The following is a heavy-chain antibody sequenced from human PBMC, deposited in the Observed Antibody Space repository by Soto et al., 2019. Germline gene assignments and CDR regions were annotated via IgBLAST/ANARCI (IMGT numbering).Heavy chain of an antibody. Sequence: SETLSLTCTFSVGSISSSSYYCGWIRQPPWKGLEWIGSIYYSGSTYYNPSLKSRVTISVDTSKNQFSLKLSSVTAADTAVYYCARHPTLNYYDSSGYYGSWFEPWGQGTLFSVSS. J-gene: IGHJ5*02. CDR3: ARHPTLNYYDSSGYYGSWFEP. CDR2: IYYSGST. D-gene: IGHD3-22*01. V-gene: IGHV4-39*01. CDR1: VGSISSSSYY.